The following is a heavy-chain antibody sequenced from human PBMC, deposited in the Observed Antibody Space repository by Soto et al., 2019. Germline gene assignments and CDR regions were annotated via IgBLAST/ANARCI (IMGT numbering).Heavy chain of an antibody. CDR1: GYTFTGYY. CDR2: INPNSGVT. V-gene: IGHV1-2*02. D-gene: IGHD4-17*01. Sequence: ASVKVSCKASGYTFTGYYMHWVRQAHGQGLEWMGWINPNSGVTNYAQKFQGRVTMTRDTSISTPYMELSRLRSDDTAVYYCARTTVTSYYYYGMDVWGQGTTVTVSS. CDR3: ARTTVTSYYYYGMDV. J-gene: IGHJ6*02.